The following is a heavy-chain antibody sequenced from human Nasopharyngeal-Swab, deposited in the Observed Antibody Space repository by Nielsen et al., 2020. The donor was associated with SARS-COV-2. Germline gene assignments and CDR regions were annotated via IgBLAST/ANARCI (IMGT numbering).Heavy chain of an antibody. CDR2: IGTAGDT. D-gene: IGHD5-18*01. V-gene: IGHV3-13*04. Sequence: GGSLRLSCAASGFTFSSYDMHWVRQATGKGLEWVPAIGTAGDTYYPGSVKGRFTISRENAKNSLYLQMNSLRAGDTAVYYCARGTIETAQIYCYYYYMDVWGKGTTVTVSS. J-gene: IGHJ6*03. CDR3: ARGTIETAQIYCYYYYMDV. CDR1: GFTFSSYD.